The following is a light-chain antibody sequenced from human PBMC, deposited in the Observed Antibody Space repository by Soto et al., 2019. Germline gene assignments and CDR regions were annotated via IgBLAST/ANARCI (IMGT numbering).Light chain of an antibody. CDR2: DAS. CDR1: QNINIY. V-gene: IGKV1-33*01. Sequence: DIQMTQSPSSLSASVGDRVTITCQASQNINIYLNWYQQSPGRAPKLLIYDASSLDKGVTSRFISSGSGTHFTLTISSRLPEDIATYYCQPYDDLPFTFGPGTKVDIK. J-gene: IGKJ3*01. CDR3: QPYDDLPFT.